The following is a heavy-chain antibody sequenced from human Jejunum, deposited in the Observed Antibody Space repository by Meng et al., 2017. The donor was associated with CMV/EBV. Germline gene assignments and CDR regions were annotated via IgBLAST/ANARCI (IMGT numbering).Heavy chain of an antibody. J-gene: IGHJ4*02. Sequence: SLSCAASGFIVSNSYMTWVRQAPGKGLEWVSVIYSDDSTNYADSVKGRFTISRDNSKNMLYLQMGSLRGDDTAVYYCARGERFGYWGQGTLVTVSS. CDR2: IYSDDST. CDR3: ARGERFGY. V-gene: IGHV3-53*01. CDR1: GFIVSNSY. D-gene: IGHD3-10*01.